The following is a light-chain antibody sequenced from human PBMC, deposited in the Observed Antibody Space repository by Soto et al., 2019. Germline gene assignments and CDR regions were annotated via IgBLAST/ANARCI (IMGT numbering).Light chain of an antibody. CDR2: DVS. CDR1: SSDVGDSDY. CDR3: CSYAGSYTDV. J-gene: IGLJ1*01. Sequence: QSVLTQPRSVSGSPGQSVTISCTGTSSDVGDSDYVSWYQQHPGKAPKLMIFDVSKRPSGVPVRFSGSKSGNTASLTISGLQAEDEADYYCCSYAGSYTDVFGSGTKVTVL. V-gene: IGLV2-11*01.